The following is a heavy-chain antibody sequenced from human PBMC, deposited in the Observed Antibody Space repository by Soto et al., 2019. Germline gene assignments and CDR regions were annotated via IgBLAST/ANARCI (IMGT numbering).Heavy chain of an antibody. J-gene: IGHJ6*02. CDR2: IYYSGST. CDR3: ARVNYYYYGMDV. CDR1: GGSISSYY. Sequence: PSETLSLTCTVSGGSISSYYWSWIRQPPGKGLEWIGYIYYSGSTNYNPSLKSRVTISVDTSKNQFSLKLSSVTAADTAVYYCARVNYYYYGMDVWGQGTTVTVS. V-gene: IGHV4-59*01.